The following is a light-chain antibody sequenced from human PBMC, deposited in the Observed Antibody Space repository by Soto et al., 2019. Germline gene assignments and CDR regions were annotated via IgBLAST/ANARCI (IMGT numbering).Light chain of an antibody. CDR3: SFFEAHSFLV. CDR2: DVN. Sequence: QSVLTQPRSVSGSPGQSVTISCTGTSSDVGGYNTVSWYQQYPGKAPKFMIYDVNKRPSGVPDRFSGSKSGNTASLTISGLGAEDGVIFSCSFFEAHSFLVFGGGTKLPVL. V-gene: IGLV2-11*01. J-gene: IGLJ2*01. CDR1: SSDVGGYNT.